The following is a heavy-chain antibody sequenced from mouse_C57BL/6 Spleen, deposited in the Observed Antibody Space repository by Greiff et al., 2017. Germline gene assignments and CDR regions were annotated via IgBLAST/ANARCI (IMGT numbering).Heavy chain of an antibody. Sequence: EVQVVESGGGLVKPGGSLKLSCAASGFTFSDYGMHWVRQAPEKGLEWVAYISSGSSTIYYADTVKGRFTISRDNAKNTLFLQMTSLRTEDTAMYYGASGIFYYGSSYWYFDVWGTGTTVTVSS. V-gene: IGHV5-17*01. J-gene: IGHJ1*03. CDR1: GFTFSDYG. CDR3: ASGIFYYGSSYWYFDV. CDR2: ISSGSSTI. D-gene: IGHD1-1*01.